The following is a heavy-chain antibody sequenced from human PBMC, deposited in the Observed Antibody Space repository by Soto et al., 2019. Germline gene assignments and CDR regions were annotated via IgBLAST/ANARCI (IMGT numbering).Heavy chain of an antibody. CDR2: IIPIFGTA. D-gene: IGHD3-22*01. CDR3: ARQNLPPILGYGSGYPPPQPFQH. J-gene: IGHJ1*01. Sequence: SVKVSCKASGGTFSSYAISWVRQAPGQGLEWMGGIIPIFGTANYAQKFQGRVTITADESTSTAYMELSSLRSEDTAVYYCARQNLPPILGYGSGYPPPQPFQHWGQGTLVTVSS. CDR1: GGTFSSYA. V-gene: IGHV1-69*13.